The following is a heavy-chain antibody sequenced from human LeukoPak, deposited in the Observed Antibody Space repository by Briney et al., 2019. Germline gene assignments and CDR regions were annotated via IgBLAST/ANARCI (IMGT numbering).Heavy chain of an antibody. CDR2: INHSGST. J-gene: IGHJ6*03. V-gene: IGHV4-34*01. D-gene: IGHD3-10*01. CDR3: ARSGVLLWFGESQSYYYYYMDV. CDR1: GGSFSGYY. Sequence: SETLSLTCAVYGGSFSGYYWSWIRQPPGKGLEWIGEINHSGSTNYNPPLKSRVTISVDTSKNQFSLKLSSVTAADTAVYYCARSGVLLWFGESQSYYYYYMDVWGKGTTVTVSS.